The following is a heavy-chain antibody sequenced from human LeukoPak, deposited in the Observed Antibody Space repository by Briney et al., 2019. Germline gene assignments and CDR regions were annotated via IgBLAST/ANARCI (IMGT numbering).Heavy chain of an antibody. CDR1: GFIFGGYW. CDR2: TNPDGSIK. D-gene: IGHD3-3*01. V-gene: IGHV3-7*01. CDR3: VSGFLQWLY. J-gene: IGHJ4*02. Sequence: SGGSLRLSCAASGFIFGGYWMSWVRQAPGRGLEWEANTNPDGSIKYYVDSVNGRFTISRDNAKNSLYLQMNSLRADDTAVYYCVSGFLQWLYWGQRTLATVSS.